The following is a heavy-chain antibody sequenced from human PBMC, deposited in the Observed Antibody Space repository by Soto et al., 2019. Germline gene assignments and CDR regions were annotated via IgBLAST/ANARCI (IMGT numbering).Heavy chain of an antibody. CDR1: GGSISSSSYY. J-gene: IGHJ4*02. D-gene: IGHD2-15*01. Sequence: ETLSLTCTVSGGSISSSSYYWGWIRQPPGKGLEWIGSIYYSGSTYYNPSLKSRVTISVDTSKNQFSLKLSSVTAADTAVYYCASSRGGIYCSGGSCYRPLDYWGQGTLVTVSS. CDR2: IYYSGST. V-gene: IGHV4-39*01. CDR3: ASSRGGIYCSGGSCYRPLDY.